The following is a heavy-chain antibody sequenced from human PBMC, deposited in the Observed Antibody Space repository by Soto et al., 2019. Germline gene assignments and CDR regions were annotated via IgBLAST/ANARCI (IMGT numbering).Heavy chain of an antibody. D-gene: IGHD3-9*01. CDR1: GYTFSDHI. CDR3: ARDSGYDTTGYSPFDE. CDR2: IKPYSGDT. Sequence: ASVKVSCKTSGYTFSDHIIHWVRQAPGQRLEWMGWIKPYSGDTGYAQKFQGRVTLTGATTITTVYMELNSLESDDTAVYFCARDSGYDTTGYSPFDERGKGALVTVSS. J-gene: IGHJ4*02. V-gene: IGHV1-2*02.